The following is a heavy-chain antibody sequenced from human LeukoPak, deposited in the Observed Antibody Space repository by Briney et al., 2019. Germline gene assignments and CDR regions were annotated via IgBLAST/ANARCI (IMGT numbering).Heavy chain of an antibody. V-gene: IGHV4-59*01. CDR3: AKFATVTVPNWLDF. CDR2: IYYTGAA. J-gene: IGHJ5*01. D-gene: IGHD4-17*01. CDR1: SGSISGYF. Sequence: PSETLSLTCTVSSGSISGYFWSWIRQPPGEGLQSIGYIYYTGAASYNPSLNSRVSMSVDTSKNQFSLKVSSVNAADTAVDYCAKFATVTVPNWLDFWGQGILVTVSS.